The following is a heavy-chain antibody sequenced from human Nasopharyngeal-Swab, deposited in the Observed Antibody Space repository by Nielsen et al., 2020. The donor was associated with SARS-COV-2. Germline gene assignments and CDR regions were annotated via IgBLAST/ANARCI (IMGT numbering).Heavy chain of an antibody. CDR1: GFTFSSYA. Sequence: GESLKISCAASGFTFSSYAMHWVRQAPGKGLEWVAVISYDGSNKYYADSVKGRFTISRDKSKNTLYLQMNSLRAEDTAVYYCAREQGFDPWGQETLVTVSS. V-gene: IGHV3-30-3*01. CDR3: AREQGFDP. J-gene: IGHJ5*02. CDR2: ISYDGSNK.